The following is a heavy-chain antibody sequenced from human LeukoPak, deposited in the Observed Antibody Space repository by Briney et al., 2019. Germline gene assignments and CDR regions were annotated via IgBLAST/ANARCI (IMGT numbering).Heavy chain of an antibody. V-gene: IGHV4-34*01. CDR3: ARHEPFNWFDP. CDR1: GGSFSGYY. CDR2: INHSGST. J-gene: IGHJ5*02. Sequence: SETLSLTCAVYGGSFSGYYWSWIRQPPGKGLEWIGEINHSGSTNYNPSLKSRVTISVDTSKNQFSLKLSSVTAADTAVYYCARHEPFNWFDPWGQGTLVTVSS.